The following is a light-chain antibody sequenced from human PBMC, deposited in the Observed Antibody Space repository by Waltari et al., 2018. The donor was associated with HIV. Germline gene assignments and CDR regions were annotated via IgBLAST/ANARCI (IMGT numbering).Light chain of an antibody. CDR1: SSNIGSNA. CDR2: SDN. CDR3: AAWDDSLNGPL. J-gene: IGLJ3*02. Sequence: QSVLTQPPPASGTPGQRVTIPCSGSSSNIGSNAVNWYQQVPGTAPKLLIYSDNQRPSGVPDRFSGSKSGTSASLAISGLQSEDEANYYCAAWDDSLNGPLFGGGTKLTVL. V-gene: IGLV1-44*01.